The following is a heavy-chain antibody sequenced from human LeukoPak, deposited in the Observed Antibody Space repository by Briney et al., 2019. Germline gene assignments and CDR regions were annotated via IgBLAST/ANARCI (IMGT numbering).Heavy chain of an antibody. CDR3: ARGRIAVAGTDV. V-gene: IGHV3-21*01. CDR1: GFTFSSYI. Sequence: GGSLRLSCAASGFTFSSYIMNWVRQAPGKGLEWVSSISSSSNYIYYADSVKGRFTISRDNAKNSLYLQMNSLRAEDTAVYYCARGRIAVAGTDVWGKGTTVTVSS. D-gene: IGHD6-19*01. CDR2: ISSSSNYI. J-gene: IGHJ6*04.